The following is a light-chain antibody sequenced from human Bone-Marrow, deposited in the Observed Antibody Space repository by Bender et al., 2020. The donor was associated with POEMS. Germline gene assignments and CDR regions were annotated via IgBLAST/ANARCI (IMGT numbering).Light chain of an antibody. V-gene: IGLV1-44*01. CDR1: LSPLFLPS. J-gene: IGLJ3*02. CDR3: AAWDDSLNGWV. CDR2: YND. Sequence: QSVLTQPPSSSSPPPPPPPLSSSPLLSPLFLPSFHFYHHLPCTSPKLLIYYNDQRPSGVPYRFSASKSGTSASLAISGLQPENEADYYCAAWDDSLNGWVFGGGTKLTVL.